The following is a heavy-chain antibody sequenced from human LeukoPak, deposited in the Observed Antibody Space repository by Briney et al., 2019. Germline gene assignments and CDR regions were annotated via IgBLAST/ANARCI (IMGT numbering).Heavy chain of an antibody. CDR1: GYTFTSYD. V-gene: IGHV1-8*03. CDR2: MNPNSGNT. J-gene: IGHJ4*02. Sequence: ASVKVPCKASGYTFTSYDINWVRQATGQGLEWMGWMNPNSGNTGYAQKFQGRVTITRNTSISTAYMELSSLTSEDSAVYYCARRDCTGGSCRTRIFDYWGQGTLVTVSS. D-gene: IGHD2-15*01. CDR3: ARRDCTGGSCRTRIFDY.